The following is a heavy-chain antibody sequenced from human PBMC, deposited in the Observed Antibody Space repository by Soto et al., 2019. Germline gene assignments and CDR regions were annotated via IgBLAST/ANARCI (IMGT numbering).Heavy chain of an antibody. CDR3: ARLPEYSSSSPFDY. Sequence: GESLKTFCKGSGYSFTSYWISWVRQMPGKGVGWMGRIDPSDSYTIYSPSFQGHVTTSADKSISTAYLQWRSMKASDTAMYYCARLPEYSSSSPFDYWGQGTLVTVSS. D-gene: IGHD6-6*01. J-gene: IGHJ4*02. CDR1: GYSFTSYW. V-gene: IGHV5-10-1*01. CDR2: IDPSDSYT.